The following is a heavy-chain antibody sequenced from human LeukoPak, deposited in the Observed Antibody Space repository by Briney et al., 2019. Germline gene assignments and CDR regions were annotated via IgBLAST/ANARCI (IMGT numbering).Heavy chain of an antibody. D-gene: IGHD5-24*01. CDR3: ARGRRDGYNPPYYFDY. CDR2: IYYSGST. V-gene: IGHV4-59*12. J-gene: IGHJ4*02. Sequence: SETLSLTCTVSGGSISSYYWSWIRQPPGKGLEWIGYIYYSGSTNYNPSLKSRVTISVDTSKNQFSLKLSSVTAADTAVYYCARGRRDGYNPPYYFDYWGQGTLVTVSS. CDR1: GGSISSYY.